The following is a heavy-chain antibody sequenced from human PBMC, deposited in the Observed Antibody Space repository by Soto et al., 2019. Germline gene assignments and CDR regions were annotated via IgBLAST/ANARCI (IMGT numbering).Heavy chain of an antibody. J-gene: IGHJ4*02. CDR3: ARTQIFGVVMSSIDY. D-gene: IGHD3-3*01. CDR1: GGSIRSDDYY. V-gene: IGHV4-34*01. Sequence: SETLSLTCTVSGGSIRSDDYYWSWIRQPPGKGLEWIGEINHSGSTNYNPSLKSRVTISVDTSKNQFSLKLSSVTAADTAVYYCARTQIFGVVMSSIDYWGQGTLVTVS. CDR2: INHSGST.